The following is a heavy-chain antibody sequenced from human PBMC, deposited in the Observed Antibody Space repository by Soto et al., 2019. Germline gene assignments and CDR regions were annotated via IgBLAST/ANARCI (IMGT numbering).Heavy chain of an antibody. CDR2: INLRGGTT. V-gene: IGHV1-46*02. Sequence: QVQLVESGAEVRKTGASVRLSCETSGYNFNQYYIHSVRQAPGQGLEWMGIINLRGGTTEYAHKFRARVTVTGDTSTSTAYMQLSSLRPDDTAVYFCARGPDDSDVPRWDYWGQGTLVTVSS. CDR3: ARGPDDSDVPRWDY. J-gene: IGHJ4*02. CDR1: GYNFNQYY. D-gene: IGHD4-17*01.